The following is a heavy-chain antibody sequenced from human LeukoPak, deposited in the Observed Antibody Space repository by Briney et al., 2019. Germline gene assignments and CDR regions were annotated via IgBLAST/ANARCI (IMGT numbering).Heavy chain of an antibody. Sequence: PGGSLRLSCAASGFTSSSYEMNWVRQAPGKGLEWVSSITSSSNYIYYADSVKGRFTISRDNAKNSLFLQMNSLRAEDTAVYYCARDLGYCTSSSCQPDYYYYGMDVWGKGTTVTVSS. V-gene: IGHV3-21*01. CDR2: ITSSSNYI. CDR3: ARDLGYCTSSSCQPDYYYYGMDV. CDR1: GFTSSSYE. D-gene: IGHD2-2*01. J-gene: IGHJ6*04.